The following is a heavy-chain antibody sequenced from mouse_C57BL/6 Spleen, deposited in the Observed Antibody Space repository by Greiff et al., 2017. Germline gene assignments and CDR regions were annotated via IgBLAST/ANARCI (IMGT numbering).Heavy chain of an antibody. CDR1: GFTFSDYY. Sequence: EVKLMESEGGLVQPGSSMKLSCTASGFTFSDYYMAWVRQVPEKGLEWVANINYDGSSTYYLDSLKSRFIISRDNAKNILYLQMSSLKSEDTATYYCAREVVEDYYAMDYWGQGTSVTVSS. CDR2: INYDGSST. CDR3: AREVVEDYYAMDY. V-gene: IGHV5-16*01. D-gene: IGHD1-1*01. J-gene: IGHJ4*01.